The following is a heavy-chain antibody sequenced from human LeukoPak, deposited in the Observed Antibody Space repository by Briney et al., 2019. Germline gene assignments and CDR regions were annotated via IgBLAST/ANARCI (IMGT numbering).Heavy chain of an antibody. J-gene: IGHJ4*02. CDR1: GFTFSSYS. CDR3: ARDHNPTGDYPDY. D-gene: IGHD1-14*01. Sequence: PGGSLRLSCAASGFTFSSYSMNWVRQAPGKGLEWVSSISSSSSYIYYADSVKGRSTISRDNAKNSLYLQMNSLRAEDTAVYYCARDHNPTGDYPDYWGQGTLVTVSS. V-gene: IGHV3-21*01. CDR2: ISSSSSYI.